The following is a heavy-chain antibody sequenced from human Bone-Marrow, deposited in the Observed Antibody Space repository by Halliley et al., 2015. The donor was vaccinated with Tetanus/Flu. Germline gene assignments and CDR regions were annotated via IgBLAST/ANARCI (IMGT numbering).Heavy chain of an antibody. J-gene: IGHJ6*02. V-gene: IGHV3-21*01. D-gene: IGHD2-2*02. Sequence: YYADSVKGRFTISRDDAKNSLYLLMNSLRAEDTAVYYCAIAPGWCRSGPLCYTHSFFGMDVWGQGTTVTVSS. CDR3: AIAPGWCRSGPLCYTHSFFGMDV.